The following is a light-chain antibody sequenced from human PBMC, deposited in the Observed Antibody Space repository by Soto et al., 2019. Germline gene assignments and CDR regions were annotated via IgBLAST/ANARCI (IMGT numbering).Light chain of an antibody. CDR1: QSISIN. CDR2: AAS. J-gene: IGKJ4*01. Sequence: EIVMTQSPATLSVSPGERATLSCRAGQSISINLAWYQRKPGQAPRLLIFAASTRATGIPARFSASGSGTEFTLTISSLQSEGSAIYYCQQYNNWPLTFGGGTKVDIK. CDR3: QQYNNWPLT. V-gene: IGKV3-15*01.